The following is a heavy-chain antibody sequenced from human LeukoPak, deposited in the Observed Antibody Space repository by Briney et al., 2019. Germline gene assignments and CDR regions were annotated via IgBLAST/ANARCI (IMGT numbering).Heavy chain of an antibody. CDR2: INHSGST. D-gene: IGHD2-21*01. CDR1: GGSFSGYY. V-gene: IGHV4-34*01. Sequence: SETLSLTCAVYGGSFSGYYWSWIRQPPGKGLEWIGEINHSGSTNYNPSLKSRVTISVDTSKNQFSLKLSSVTAADTAVYYCARSLIDIVVDHWGQGTLVTVSS. CDR3: ARSLIDIVVDH. J-gene: IGHJ4*02.